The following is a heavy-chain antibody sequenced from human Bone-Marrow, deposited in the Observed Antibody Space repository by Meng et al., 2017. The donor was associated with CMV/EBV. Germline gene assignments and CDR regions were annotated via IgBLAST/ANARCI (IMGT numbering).Heavy chain of an antibody. CDR3: ARDTLPKYYDFWSGFDY. CDR1: GFTFSSYS. Sequence: GESLKISCAASGFTFSSYSMNWVRQAPGKGLEWVSSISSSSSYIYYADSVKGRFTISRDNAKNSLYLQMNSLRAEDTAVYYCARDTLPKYYDFWSGFDYWGQGPLVTVSS. V-gene: IGHV3-21*01. CDR2: ISSSSSYI. D-gene: IGHD3-3*01. J-gene: IGHJ4*02.